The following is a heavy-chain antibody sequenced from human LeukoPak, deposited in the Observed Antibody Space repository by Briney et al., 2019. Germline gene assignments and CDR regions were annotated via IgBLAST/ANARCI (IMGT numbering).Heavy chain of an antibody. CDR1: GYRVTTYW. D-gene: IGHD5/OR15-5a*01. J-gene: IGHJ5*02. CDR2: IYPGDSDT. V-gene: IGHV5-51*01. Sequence: GESLKISCKISGYRVTTYWIGWVRQMPGKGLEWMGSIYPGDSDTRYSPSFQGQVAISADKSISTAYLQWSSLKASDTAMYYCARRLETSEWFDPWGQGTLVTVSS. CDR3: ARRLETSEWFDP.